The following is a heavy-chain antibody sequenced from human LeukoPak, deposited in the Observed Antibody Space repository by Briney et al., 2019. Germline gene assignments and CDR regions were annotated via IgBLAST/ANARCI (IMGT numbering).Heavy chain of an antibody. D-gene: IGHD6-13*01. CDR3: ARASTNSWYYFDY. V-gene: IGHV4-39*07. CDR2: IYYSGST. Sequence: SETLSLTCTVSGGSISSSNYYWGWIRQPPGKGLEWIGSIYYSGSTNYNPSLKSRVTISVDTSKSQFSLKLSSVTAADTAVYYCARASTNSWYYFDYWGQGTLVTVSS. CDR1: GGSISSSNYY. J-gene: IGHJ4*02.